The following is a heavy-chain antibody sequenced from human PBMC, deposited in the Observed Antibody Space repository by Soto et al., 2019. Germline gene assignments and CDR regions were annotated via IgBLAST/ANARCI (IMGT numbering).Heavy chain of an antibody. CDR2: INTDGSNT. D-gene: IGHD6-19*01. CDR1: GFTFSNYW. J-gene: IGHJ5*02. CDR3: ARDQSVAGPTIFFDP. V-gene: IGHV3-74*01. Sequence: EVQLVESGGGLVQPGGSLRLSCAASGFTFSNYWMHWVRQAPGKGLVWVSRINTDGSNTIYADSVRGRFTISRDNAKNTMYLQMNSLRAEDTAVYYCARDQSVAGPTIFFDPWGQGTLVTVSS.